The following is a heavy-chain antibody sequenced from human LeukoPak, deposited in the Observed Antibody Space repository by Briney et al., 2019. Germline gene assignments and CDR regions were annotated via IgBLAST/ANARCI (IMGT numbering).Heavy chain of an antibody. CDR2: ISSSSSYI. CDR3: ARDRGQVSSSSHFDY. Sequence: GGSLRLSCAASGFTFSSYSMNWVRQAPGKGLEWVSSISSSSSYIYYADSVKGRFTISRDNAKNSLYLQMNSLRAEDTAVYYCARDRGQVSSSSHFDYWGQGTLVTVSS. V-gene: IGHV3-21*01. D-gene: IGHD6-6*01. J-gene: IGHJ4*02. CDR1: GFTFSSYS.